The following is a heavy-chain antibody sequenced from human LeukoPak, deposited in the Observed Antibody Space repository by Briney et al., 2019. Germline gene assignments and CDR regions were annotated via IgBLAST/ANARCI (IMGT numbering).Heavy chain of an antibody. CDR3: ATVRVNFFDH. J-gene: IGHJ4*02. Sequence: GGSLRLSCAASGFIFSNAWMSWVRQAPGKGLEWIGRIKSKSADGTADYAAFVKGRFTISRDDSKNTLFLQMNSLKSEDTAVYYCATVRVNFFDHWGQGALVTVFS. V-gene: IGHV3-15*01. CDR2: IKSKSADGTA. D-gene: IGHD3-10*01. CDR1: GFIFSNAW.